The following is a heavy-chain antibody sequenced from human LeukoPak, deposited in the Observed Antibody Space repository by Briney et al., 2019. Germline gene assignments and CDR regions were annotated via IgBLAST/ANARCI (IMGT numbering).Heavy chain of an antibody. D-gene: IGHD6-6*01. CDR3: ARIAGYSSSSIGITWFDP. Sequence: GGSLRLSCAASGFTFSSYAMSWVRQAPGKGLEWVSSISSSSSYIYYADSVKGRFTISRDNAKNSLYLQMNSLRAEDTAVYYCARIAGYSSSSIGITWFDPWGQGTLVTVSS. V-gene: IGHV3-21*01. J-gene: IGHJ5*02. CDR1: GFTFSSYA. CDR2: ISSSSSYI.